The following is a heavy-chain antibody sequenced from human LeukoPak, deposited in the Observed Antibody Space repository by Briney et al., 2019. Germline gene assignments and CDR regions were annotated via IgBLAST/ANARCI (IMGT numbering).Heavy chain of an antibody. CDR2: ISYDGSNK. Sequence: GGSLRLSCAASGFTFNTYGMHWVRQAPGKGLEWVAVISYDGSNKYSADSVKGRFTISRDNSKNTLYLQMNSLRAEDTAVYYCAKDPDSSGYYLYYFDYWGQGTLVTVSS. CDR3: AKDPDSSGYYLYYFDY. D-gene: IGHD3-22*01. J-gene: IGHJ4*02. CDR1: GFTFNTYG. V-gene: IGHV3-30*18.